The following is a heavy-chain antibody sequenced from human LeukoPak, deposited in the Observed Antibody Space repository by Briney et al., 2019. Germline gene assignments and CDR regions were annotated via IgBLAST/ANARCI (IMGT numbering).Heavy chain of an antibody. V-gene: IGHV1-24*01. CDR3: ATETPPSGTXSXYFDS. CDR2: XDFEXGEX. CDR1: GYSLSELS. Sequence: ASVKVSCKVSGYSLSELSIHWVRQAPGKGLEWMGGXDFEXGEXXYAQKFWGRLTVTEDTSTDTSYMELSSLAYDDTAVYYCATETPPSGTXSXYFDSWGQGTLVTVSS. J-gene: IGHJ4*02. D-gene: IGHD1-26*01.